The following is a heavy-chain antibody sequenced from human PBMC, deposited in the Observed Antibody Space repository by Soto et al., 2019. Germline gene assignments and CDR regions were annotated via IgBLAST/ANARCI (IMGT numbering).Heavy chain of an antibody. V-gene: IGHV3-30*03. J-gene: IGHJ4*02. D-gene: IGHD3-10*01. CDR3: AREKNSGYYRTVDY. CDR2: VTHDGTER. CDR1: GFTLSGHG. Sequence: QVQLVASGGGVVQPGRSLSLSCAASGFTLSGHGLHWVRQAPGKGLEWVAVVTHDGTERHYPDSVKGRFTITRDISKNTCYLQMNSLRVEDTAMYYCAREKNSGYYRTVDYWGQGTLVTVSS.